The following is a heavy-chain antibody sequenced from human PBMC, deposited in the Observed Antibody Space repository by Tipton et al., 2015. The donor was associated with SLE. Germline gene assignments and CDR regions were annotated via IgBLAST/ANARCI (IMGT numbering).Heavy chain of an antibody. Sequence: TLSLTCAVYGGYFSGYYWSWICQPPGKGLEWVGEINHSGSTNYNPSLKSRVTISVDTSKNQFSLKLSSVTAADTAVYYCARRGRGVIRDSFDISGQGTMVTISS. CDR2: INHSGST. CDR1: GGYFSGYY. J-gene: IGHJ3*02. D-gene: IGHD3-10*01. CDR3: ARRGRGVIRDSFDI. V-gene: IGHV4-34*01.